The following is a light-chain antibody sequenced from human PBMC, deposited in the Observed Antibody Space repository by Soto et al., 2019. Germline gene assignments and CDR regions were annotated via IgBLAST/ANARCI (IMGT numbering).Light chain of an antibody. J-gene: IGKJ1*01. CDR2: AAS. CDR3: QQSYSTLGT. Sequence: DIQMTQSPSSLSASVGDRVTITCRASQSISSYLNWYQQKPGRAPKLLIYAASSLQSGVPSRFSGSGSGTHVTLTISSLQPEDFASYYCQQSYSTLGTFGQGTKVEI. CDR1: QSISSY. V-gene: IGKV1-39*01.